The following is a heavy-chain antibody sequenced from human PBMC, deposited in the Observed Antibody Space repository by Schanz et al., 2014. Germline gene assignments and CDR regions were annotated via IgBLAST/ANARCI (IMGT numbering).Heavy chain of an antibody. Sequence: EVQLVESGGGLVQPGGSLRLSCAASGFTVSNNLMRWVRQAPGKGLEWVSIIYSGGSTFYADSVKGRFTISRDNSKNILYLQMNSLRAEDTAVYYCARGGGAAASTWGQGTLVTVSS. V-gene: IGHV3-66*01. CDR3: ARGGGAAAST. CDR1: GFTVSNNL. D-gene: IGHD6-13*01. J-gene: IGHJ5*02. CDR2: IYSGGST.